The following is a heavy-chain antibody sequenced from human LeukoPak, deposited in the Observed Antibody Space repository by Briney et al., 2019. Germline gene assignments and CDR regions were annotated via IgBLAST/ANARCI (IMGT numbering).Heavy chain of an antibody. CDR1: GFTFRSYA. Sequence: GGSLRLSCVASGFTFRSYAMSWVRQAPGKGLEWVSTISGNGGSTSYADSVKGRFTISRDNSKNTLYLQINSLRAEDTAVYYCARDGRGSSWPRNWFDPWGQGTLVTVSS. J-gene: IGHJ5*02. V-gene: IGHV3-23*01. CDR3: ARDGRGSSWPRNWFDP. CDR2: ISGNGGST. D-gene: IGHD6-13*01.